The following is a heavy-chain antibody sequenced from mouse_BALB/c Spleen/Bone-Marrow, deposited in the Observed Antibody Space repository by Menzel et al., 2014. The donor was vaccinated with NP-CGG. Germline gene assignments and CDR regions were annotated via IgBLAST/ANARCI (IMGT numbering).Heavy chain of an antibody. CDR3: ARKLRFYAMDY. V-gene: IGHV2-2*01. CDR1: GFSLTTYG. CDR2: IWSGGNT. J-gene: IGHJ4*01. D-gene: IGHD1-1*01. Sequence: VQLQQSGPGLVQPSQSLSITCTVSGFSLTTYGVHWVRQSPGKGLEWLGAIWSGGNTDYNAAFISRLSISKDNSNSQVFFEMNSLQAYDTAIYYCARKLRFYAMDYWGQGTSVTVSS.